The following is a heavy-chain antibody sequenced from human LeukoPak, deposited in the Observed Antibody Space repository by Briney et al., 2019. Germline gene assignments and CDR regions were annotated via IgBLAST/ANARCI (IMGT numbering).Heavy chain of an antibody. J-gene: IGHJ4*02. V-gene: IGHV1-69*01. CDR3: AREDRIIAAGIEVDY. CDR1: GGTFSSYA. D-gene: IGHD6-13*01. CDR2: IIPIFGTA. Sequence: SVKVSCKASGGTFSSYAISWVRQAPGQGLEWMGGIIPIFGTANYAQKFQGRVTITADESTSTAYKELSSLRSDDTAVYYCAREDRIIAAGIEVDYWGQGTLVTVPS.